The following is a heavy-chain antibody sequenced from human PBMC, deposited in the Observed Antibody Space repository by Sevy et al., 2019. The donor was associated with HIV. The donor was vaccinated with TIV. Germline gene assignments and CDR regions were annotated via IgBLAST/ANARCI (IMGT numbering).Heavy chain of an antibody. V-gene: IGHV1-2*02. J-gene: IGHJ4*02. CDR3: ARDVGDSSGYSFDY. Sequence: ASVKVSRLASGYTFTDYHLHWVRQAPGQGPEWMGWINPNSGGTNYAQKFQGRVTMTSDTSISTGYMEVRSLRSDDTAVYYCARDVGDSSGYSFDYWGQGTLVTVSS. CDR1: GYTFTDYH. CDR2: INPNSGGT. D-gene: IGHD3-22*01.